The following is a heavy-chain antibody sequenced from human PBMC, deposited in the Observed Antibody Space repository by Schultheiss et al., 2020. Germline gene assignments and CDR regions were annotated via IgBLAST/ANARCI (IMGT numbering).Heavy chain of an antibody. CDR1: GYTFTSYY. J-gene: IGHJ6*02. V-gene: IGHV1-46*01. Sequence: ASVKVSCKASGYTFTSYYMHWVRQAPGQGLEWMGIINPSGGSTSYAQKSQGRVTMTRDTSTSTVYMELSSLRSEDTAVYYCARDDIVVVVAATDYYYGMDVWGQGTTVTVSS. D-gene: IGHD2-15*01. CDR3: ARDDIVVVVAATDYYYGMDV. CDR2: INPSGGST.